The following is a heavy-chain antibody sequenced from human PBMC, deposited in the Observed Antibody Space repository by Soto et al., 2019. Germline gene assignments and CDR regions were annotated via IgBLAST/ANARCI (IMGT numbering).Heavy chain of an antibody. D-gene: IGHD1-7*01. V-gene: IGHV1-24*01. CDR2: FDPEDGET. Sequence: GASVKVSCKVSGYTLTELSMHWVRQAPGKGLEWMGGFDPEDGETIYAQKFQGRVTMTEDTSTDTAYMELSSLRSEDTAVYYCANTNWNYLYYAFDIWGQGTMVTVSS. CDR3: ANTNWNYLYYAFDI. J-gene: IGHJ3*02. CDR1: GYTLTELS.